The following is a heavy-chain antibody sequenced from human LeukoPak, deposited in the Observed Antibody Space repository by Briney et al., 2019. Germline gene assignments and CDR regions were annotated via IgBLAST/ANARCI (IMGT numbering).Heavy chain of an antibody. J-gene: IGHJ4*02. V-gene: IGHV4-4*09. CDR3: ARLDARVFDY. D-gene: IGHD3-9*01. Sequence: PSETLSLTCTVSGGSISSYYWSWIRQPPGKGREWIGYIYTSGSTNYNPSLKSRVTISVDTSKNQFSLKLSSVTAADTAVYYCARLDARVFDYWGQGTLVTVSS. CDR1: GGSISSYY. CDR2: IYTSGST.